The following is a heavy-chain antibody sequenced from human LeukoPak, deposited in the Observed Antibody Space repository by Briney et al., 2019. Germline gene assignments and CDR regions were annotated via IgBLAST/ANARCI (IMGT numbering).Heavy chain of an antibody. Sequence: PSETLSLTCTVSDYSNSSTYSWVWLRQPPGTGLEWIGSIYHSGNSYYSPSLKSRVTMSLDTSKSQFSLKLSSVTAADTAVYYCARGCSSTSCSPTDAFDIWGQGTMVTVSS. CDR1: DYSNSSTYS. V-gene: IGHV4-38-2*02. D-gene: IGHD2-2*01. CDR2: IYHSGNS. CDR3: ARGCSSTSCSPTDAFDI. J-gene: IGHJ3*02.